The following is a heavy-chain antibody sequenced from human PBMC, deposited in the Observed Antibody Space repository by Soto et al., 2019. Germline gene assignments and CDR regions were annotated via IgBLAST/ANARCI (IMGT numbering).Heavy chain of an antibody. J-gene: IGHJ4*02. D-gene: IGHD1-26*01. CDR3: SRQGGSYQDY. Sequence: EVQLVESGGGLVQPGGSLKLSCAASGFTFSGSAMHWVRQASGKGLEWVGRIRSKVNSYATSYAESVKGRFTISRDDSRNTVYLQMNSLKTEDTAVYYCSRQGGSYQDYWGQGTLVTVSS. V-gene: IGHV3-73*02. CDR1: GFTFSGSA. CDR2: IRSKVNSYAT.